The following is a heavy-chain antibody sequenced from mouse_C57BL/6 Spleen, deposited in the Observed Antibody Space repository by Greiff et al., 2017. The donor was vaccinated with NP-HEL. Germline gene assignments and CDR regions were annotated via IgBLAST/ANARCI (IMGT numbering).Heavy chain of an antibody. CDR1: GFTFSDYY. J-gene: IGHJ2*01. Sequence: EVQLVESGGGLVQPGGSLKLSCAASGFTFSDYYMYWVRQTPEKRLEWVAYISNGGGSTYYPDTVKGRFTISRDNAKNTLYLQMSRLKSEDTAMYYCARHGGGYYGYDGYYFDYWGQGTTLTVSS. CDR2: ISNGGGST. CDR3: ARHGGGYYGYDGYYFDY. D-gene: IGHD2-2*01. V-gene: IGHV5-12*01.